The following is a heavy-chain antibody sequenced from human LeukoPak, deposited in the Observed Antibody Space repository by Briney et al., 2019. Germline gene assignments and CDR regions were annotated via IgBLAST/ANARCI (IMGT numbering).Heavy chain of an antibody. Sequence: PSQTLSLTCTVSGGSISSSSYYRGWIRQPPGTELEWIGSIYYSGSTYYNPSLKSRVTISVDTSKNQFSLRLSSVPAADTAVYYCARPPARDGKMGFDYWGQGTLVTVSS. V-gene: IGHV4-39*01. CDR2: IYYSGST. J-gene: IGHJ4*02. D-gene: IGHD5-24*01. CDR3: ARPPARDGKMGFDY. CDR1: GGSISSSSYY.